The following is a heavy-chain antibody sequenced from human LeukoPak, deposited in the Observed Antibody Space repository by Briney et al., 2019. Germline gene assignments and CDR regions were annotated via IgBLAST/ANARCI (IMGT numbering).Heavy chain of an antibody. CDR3: ARGQGGSSFYFDY. Sequence: PSETLSLTCAVYGGSFSGYYWSWIRQPPGNGLEWIGEINHSGSTNYNPSLKSRVTISVDTSKNQFSLKLSSVTAADTAVYYCARGQGGSSFYFDYWGQGTLVTVSS. D-gene: IGHD6-13*01. V-gene: IGHV4-34*01. J-gene: IGHJ4*02. CDR1: GGSFSGYY. CDR2: INHSGST.